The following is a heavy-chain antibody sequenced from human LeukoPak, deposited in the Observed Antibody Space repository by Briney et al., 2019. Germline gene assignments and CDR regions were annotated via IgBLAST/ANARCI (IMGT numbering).Heavy chain of an antibody. CDR2: FDAEDGET. CDR1: GYTLTELS. Sequence: ASVRVSCKVSGYTLTELSMHWVRQAPGKGLEWMGGFDAEDGETIYAQKFQGRITMTEDTSTDTAYMELSSLRSEHTAVYSCATDLYCSGGSCHSHFDYWGQGPLVPVSS. CDR3: ATDLYCSGGSCHSHFDY. J-gene: IGHJ4*02. D-gene: IGHD2-15*01. V-gene: IGHV1-24*01.